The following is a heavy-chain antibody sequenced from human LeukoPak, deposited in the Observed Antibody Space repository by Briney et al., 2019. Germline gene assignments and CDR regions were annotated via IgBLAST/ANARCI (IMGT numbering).Heavy chain of an antibody. CDR3: ASNPDYGGNSFDF. Sequence: GASVKVSCKASGGTFSSYAISWVRQAPGQGIEWMGGIIPIFGTANYAQKFQGRVTITADESTSTAYMELSSLRSEDTAVYYCASNPDYGGNSFDFWGQGTLVTVSS. CDR1: GGTFSSYA. CDR2: IIPIFGTA. J-gene: IGHJ4*02. V-gene: IGHV1-69*13. D-gene: IGHD4-23*01.